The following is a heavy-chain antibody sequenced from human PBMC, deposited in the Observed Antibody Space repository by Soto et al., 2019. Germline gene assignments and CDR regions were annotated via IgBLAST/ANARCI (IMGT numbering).Heavy chain of an antibody. Sequence: GGSLRLSCAASGFTFSSFGMHWVRQAPGKGLEWVAVISNDGSKKYYADSVKGRFTISRDNSKNTLYLQMNSLRAEDTAVYYCAKDSGTAMVTSYYYYGMDVWGQGTTVTVSS. D-gene: IGHD5-18*01. CDR3: AKDSGTAMVTSYYYYGMDV. CDR2: ISNDGSKK. J-gene: IGHJ6*02. CDR1: GFTFSSFG. V-gene: IGHV3-30*18.